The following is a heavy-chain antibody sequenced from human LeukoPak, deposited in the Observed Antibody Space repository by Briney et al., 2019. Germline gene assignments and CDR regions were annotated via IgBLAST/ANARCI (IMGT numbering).Heavy chain of an antibody. V-gene: IGHV4-34*01. D-gene: IGHD3-10*01. Sequence: SEPLSPTGAVYGRSFSGYYWSWIRQPPGKGPEWIGEINHSGSTNYNPSLKSRVTISVDTSKNQFSLKLSSVTAADTAVYYCARENTERITMVRGVITYYYYYYMDAWGKGTTVTVSS. J-gene: IGHJ6*03. CDR1: GRSFSGYY. CDR2: INHSGST. CDR3: ARENTERITMVRGVITYYYYYYMDA.